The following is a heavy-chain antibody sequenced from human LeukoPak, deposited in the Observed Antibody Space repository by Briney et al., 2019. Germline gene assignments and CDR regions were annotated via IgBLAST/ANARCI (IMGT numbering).Heavy chain of an antibody. J-gene: IGHJ3*02. D-gene: IGHD6-19*01. V-gene: IGHV1-2*02. CDR3: AADSSGWSDDSLDI. CDR2: INPNGGGT. Sequence: GASVKVSCKASGYTFTDYYIHWVRQAPGQGLQWMGWINPNGGGTNYEEELRGRVTMTRDTSLSTAYMDLSSLTSDDTAVYYCAADSSGWSDDSLDIWGQGTMVTVSS. CDR1: GYTFTDYY.